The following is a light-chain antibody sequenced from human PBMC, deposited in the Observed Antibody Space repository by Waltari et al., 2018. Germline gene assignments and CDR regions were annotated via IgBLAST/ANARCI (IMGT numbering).Light chain of an antibody. CDR3: QQYGTSSMYT. V-gene: IGKV3-20*01. CDR1: QSITTTY. CDR2: GVS. Sequence: EIVLTQSPGTLSLSPGERATLSSRSSQSITTTYLAWYQQRPGQAPRILIYGVSIRATGIPDSFSVSGSGTDFTLTISRLEAEDFAMYYCQQYGTSSMYTFGQGTKLEIK. J-gene: IGKJ2*01.